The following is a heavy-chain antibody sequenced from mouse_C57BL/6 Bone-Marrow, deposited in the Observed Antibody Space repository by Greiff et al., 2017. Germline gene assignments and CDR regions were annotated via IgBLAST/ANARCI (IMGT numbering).Heavy chain of an antibody. D-gene: IGHD3-2*01. Sequence: QVQLQQSGAELARPGASVKLSCKASGYTFTSYGISWVKQRTGQGLEWIGEIYPRSGNTYYNEKFKGKATLPADKSSSTTYMVLRSLTSEDAAVYYCGRDRRPYYYAIDYWGQGTSVTVSA. CDR3: GRDRRPYYYAIDY. CDR1: GYTFTSYG. V-gene: IGHV1-81*01. CDR2: IYPRSGNT. J-gene: IGHJ4*01.